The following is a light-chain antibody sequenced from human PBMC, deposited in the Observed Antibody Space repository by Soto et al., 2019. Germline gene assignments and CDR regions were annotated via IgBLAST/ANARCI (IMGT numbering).Light chain of an antibody. CDR1: QSVLYSSNNKNY. CDR2: WAS. Sequence: DIVMTQSPDSLAVSLGERATINCKSSQSVLYSSNNKNYLTWYQQKPGQPPKVLIYWASTRESGVPDRDSGSESGTYCTLTISSLQAEDVAVYYCQQCYSTPRTFGHGTKVEIK. V-gene: IGKV4-1*01. CDR3: QQCYSTPRT. J-gene: IGKJ1*01.